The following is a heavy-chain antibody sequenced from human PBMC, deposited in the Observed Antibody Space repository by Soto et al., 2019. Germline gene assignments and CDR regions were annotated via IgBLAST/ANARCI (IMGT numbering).Heavy chain of an antibody. V-gene: IGHV3-23*01. CDR3: AKDREGSTWERIFHFDD. J-gene: IGHJ4*02. CDR1: GFIFNNYA. Sequence: EVQLLESGGGLVQPGGSLRLSCAPSGFIFNNYAMSWVRQAPGKGLEWVSAISGSGGSTYYADSVKGRFTISRDNSKNTLYLQMNSLRAEDTAVYYCAKDREGSTWERIFHFDDWGQGTLVTVSS. D-gene: IGHD2-15*01. CDR2: ISGSGGST.